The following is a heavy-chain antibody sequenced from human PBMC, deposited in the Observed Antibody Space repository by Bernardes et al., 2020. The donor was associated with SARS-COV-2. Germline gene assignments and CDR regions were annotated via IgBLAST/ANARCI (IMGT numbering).Heavy chain of an antibody. J-gene: IGHJ5*02. CDR2: INHSGST. CDR1: GGSFSGYY. Sequence: SETLSLTCAVYGGSFSGYYWSWIRQPPGKGLEWIGEINHSGSTNYNPSLKSRVTISVDTSKNQFSLKLSSVTAADTAVYYCARVKVVLLGEDIVVVPSNWFDPWGQGTLVTVSS. D-gene: IGHD2-2*01. V-gene: IGHV4-34*01. CDR3: ARVKVVLLGEDIVVVPSNWFDP.